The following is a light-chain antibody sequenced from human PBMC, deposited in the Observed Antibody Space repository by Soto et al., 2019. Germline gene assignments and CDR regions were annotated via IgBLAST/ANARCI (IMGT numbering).Light chain of an antibody. CDR2: NNN. CDR1: SSNIGTNA. Sequence: QSVLTQPPSASGTPGQRVTISCSGGSSNIGTNAVNWYQQLPGTAPKLLIYNNNQRPSGVPDRFSGSKSGTSASLAISGLQSEDEADYYCAAWYDSLNGYVFGTGTKRTVL. V-gene: IGLV1-44*01. CDR3: AAWYDSLNGYV. J-gene: IGLJ1*01.